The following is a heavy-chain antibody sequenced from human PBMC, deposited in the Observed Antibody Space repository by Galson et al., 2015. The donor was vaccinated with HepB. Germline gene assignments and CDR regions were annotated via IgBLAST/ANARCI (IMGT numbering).Heavy chain of an antibody. D-gene: IGHD2-2*01. V-gene: IGHV3-23*01. CDR2: ISGSGGST. J-gene: IGHJ5*02. Sequence: SLRLSCAASGFTFSRYAMSWVRQAPGKGLEWVSAISGSGGSTYYADSVKGRFTISRDNSKNTLYLQMNSLRAEDTAVYYCAKRGVPAAMSGWFDPWGQGTLVTVSS. CDR3: AKRGVPAAMSGWFDP. CDR1: GFTFSRYA.